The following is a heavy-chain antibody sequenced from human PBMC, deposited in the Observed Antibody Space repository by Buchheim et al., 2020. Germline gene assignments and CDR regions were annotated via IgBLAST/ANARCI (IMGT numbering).Heavy chain of an antibody. CDR1: GFSFSDYA. CDR2: ISYDGNNQ. Sequence: QVQLVESGGGVVQPGRPLRLSCAASGFSFSDYAIHWVRQAPGKGLEWVTVISYDGNNQYYADSVKGRFTVSRDDSNNTLYLQMDNLGAHSTALYCCAIVGGGGIYY. V-gene: IGHV3-30-3*01. CDR3: AIVGGGGIYY. D-gene: IGHD3-16*01. J-gene: IGHJ6*01.